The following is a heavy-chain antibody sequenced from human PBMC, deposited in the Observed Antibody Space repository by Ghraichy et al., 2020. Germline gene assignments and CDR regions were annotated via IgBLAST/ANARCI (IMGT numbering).Heavy chain of an antibody. V-gene: IGHV3-48*01. D-gene: IGHD1-26*01. J-gene: IGHJ4*02. CDR2: ISSSGGGS. Sequence: GGSLRLSCAASGFTFSVYSINWVRQAPGKGLEWVSYISSSGGGSFYADSVKGRFTISRDNAKNSVDLQMNSLRAEDTAVYYCARGGSYWGGFDYWGQGTLVTVSS. CDR1: GFTFSVYS. CDR3: ARGGSYWGGFDY.